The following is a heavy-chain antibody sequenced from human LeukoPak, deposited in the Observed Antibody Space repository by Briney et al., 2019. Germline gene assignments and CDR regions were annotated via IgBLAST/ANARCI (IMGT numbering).Heavy chain of an antibody. CDR2: INHSGST. V-gene: IGHV4-34*01. Sequence: SETLSLTCAVYGGSFSGYYWSWIRQPPGKGLEWIGEINHSGSTNYNPSLKSRVTISVDTSKNQFSPKLSSVTAADTAVYYCARARGAMDYWGQGTLVTVSS. CDR1: GGSFSGYY. CDR3: ARARGAMDY. J-gene: IGHJ4*02. D-gene: IGHD3-10*01.